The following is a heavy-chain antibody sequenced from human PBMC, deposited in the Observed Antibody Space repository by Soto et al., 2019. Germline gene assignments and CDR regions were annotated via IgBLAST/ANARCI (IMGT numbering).Heavy chain of an antibody. CDR3: ARELGYDSSGYYP. CDR2: IYYSGST. Sequence: PWETLSLTCTVSGGSISSGDYYWSWIRQPPGKGLEWIGYIYYSGSTYYNPSLKSRVTISVDTSKNQFSLKLSSVTATDTAVYYCARELGYDSSGYYPWGQGTLVTVSS. D-gene: IGHD3-22*01. J-gene: IGHJ5*02. V-gene: IGHV4-30-4*01. CDR1: GGSISSGDYY.